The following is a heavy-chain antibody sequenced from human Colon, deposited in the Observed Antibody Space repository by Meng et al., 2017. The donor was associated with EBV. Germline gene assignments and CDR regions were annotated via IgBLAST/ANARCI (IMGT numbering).Heavy chain of an antibody. CDR3: ARSAMISAWFDP. V-gene: IGHV4-30-4*01. J-gene: IGHJ5*02. D-gene: IGHD3-22*01. Sequence: VQLQCTGPVLVTPPQTLSITCAVSGGSISSGGYYLSWIRQPPGKGLEWIGYIYYSGSTYYIPSLKSRVTISVDTAKNQFSLKLSSVTAADTAVYYCARSAMISAWFDPWGQGTLVTVSS. CDR1: GGSISSGGYY. CDR2: IYYSGST.